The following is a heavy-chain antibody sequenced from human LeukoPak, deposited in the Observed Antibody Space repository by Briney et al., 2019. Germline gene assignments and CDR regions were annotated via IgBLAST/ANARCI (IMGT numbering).Heavy chain of an antibody. CDR3: ARQLGYCSSTSCYADKVDY. V-gene: IGHV4-39*01. CDR1: GGSISSSSYY. Sequence: SETLSLTCTVSGGSISSSSYYWGWIRQPPGKGLEWIGSIYYSGSTYYNPSLKSRVTISVDTSKNQFSLKLSSVTAADTAVYYCARQLGYCSSTSCYADKVDYWGQGALVTVSS. CDR2: IYYSGST. J-gene: IGHJ4*02. D-gene: IGHD2-2*01.